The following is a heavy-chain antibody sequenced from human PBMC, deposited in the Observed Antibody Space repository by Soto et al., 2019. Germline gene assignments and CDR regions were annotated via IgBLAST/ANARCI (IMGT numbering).Heavy chain of an antibody. Sequence: VQLVQSGAEVRKPGSSVKVSCKASGGTFNNYAIHWVRQAPGQGLEWMGGIVPMFGPAKYPEKFRGRVSMTADDSTSTAYMELRSLTSEDTAMYYCARPSYSSSWLPNLDYWGQGTLVTVSS. CDR2: IVPMFGPA. CDR1: GGTFNNYA. J-gene: IGHJ4*02. D-gene: IGHD5-12*01. CDR3: ARPSYSSSWLPNLDY. V-gene: IGHV1-69*01.